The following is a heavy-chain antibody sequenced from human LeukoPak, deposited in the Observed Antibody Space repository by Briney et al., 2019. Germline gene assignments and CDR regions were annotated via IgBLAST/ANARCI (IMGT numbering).Heavy chain of an antibody. CDR3: ARGVTSPLDAFDI. D-gene: IGHD3-10*01. V-gene: IGHV4-34*01. CDR1: GGSFSGYY. CDR2: INHSGST. J-gene: IGHJ3*02. Sequence: PSETLSLTCAVYGGSFSGYYWSWIRQPPGKGLEWIGEINHSGSTYYNPSLKSRLTISVDMSKNQLSLKLSSVTAADTAVYYCARGVTSPLDAFDIWGQGTMGTVSS.